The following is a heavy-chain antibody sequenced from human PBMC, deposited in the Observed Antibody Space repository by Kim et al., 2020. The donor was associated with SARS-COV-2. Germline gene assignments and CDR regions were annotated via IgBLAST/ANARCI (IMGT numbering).Heavy chain of an antibody. J-gene: IGHJ5*02. CDR1: GGSISSGDYY. D-gene: IGHD5-18*01. V-gene: IGHV4-30-4*01. CDR2: IYYSGST. Sequence: SETLSLTCTVSGGSISSGDYYWSWIRQPPGKGLEWIGYIYYSGSTYYNPSLKSRVTISVDTSKNQFSLKLSSVTAADTAVYYCARAFRDTAIPFDPWGQGTLVTVSS. CDR3: ARAFRDTAIPFDP.